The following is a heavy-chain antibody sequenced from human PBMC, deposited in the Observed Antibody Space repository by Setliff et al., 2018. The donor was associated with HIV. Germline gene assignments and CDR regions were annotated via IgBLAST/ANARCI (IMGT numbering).Heavy chain of an antibody. CDR2: IKPNGSEK. CDR3: ARDYVWGRRAFDI. D-gene: IGHD3-16*01. CDR1: GFTFSNYW. J-gene: IGHJ3*02. Sequence: GGSLRLSCAASGFTFSNYWMSWVRQTPGKGLEWVANIKPNGSEKYYVDSVKGRFTISRDNAENSLYLQMNSLRAEDTAVYYCARDYVWGRRAFDIWGPGTMVTVSS. V-gene: IGHV3-7*01.